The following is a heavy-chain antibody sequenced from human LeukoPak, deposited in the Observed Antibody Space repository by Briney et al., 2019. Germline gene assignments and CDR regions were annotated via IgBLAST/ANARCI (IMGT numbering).Heavy chain of an antibody. D-gene: IGHD3-22*01. CDR1: GYTFTGYY. Sequence: ASVNVSCKASGYTFTGYYMHWVRQAPGQGLEWMGRINPNSGGTNYAQKFQGRVTMTRDTSISTAYMELSRLRSDDTAVYYCAYGSSGYYPFDYWGQGTLVTVSS. J-gene: IGHJ4*02. V-gene: IGHV1-2*06. CDR3: AYGSSGYYPFDY. CDR2: INPNSGGT.